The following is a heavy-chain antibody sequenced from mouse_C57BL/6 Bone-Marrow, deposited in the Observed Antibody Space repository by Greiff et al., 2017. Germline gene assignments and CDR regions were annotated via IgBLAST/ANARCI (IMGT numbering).Heavy chain of an antibody. CDR1: GYAFSSSW. J-gene: IGHJ3*01. V-gene: IGHV1-82*01. Sequence: QVQLQQSGPELVKPGASVKISCKASGYAFSSSWMNWVKQRPGKGLEWIGRIYPGDGDTNYNGKFKGKATLTADKSSSTAYMQLSSLTSEDSAVYFCARSRWAWFAYWGQGTLVTGSA. CDR3: ARSRWAWFAY. CDR2: IYPGDGDT. D-gene: IGHD4-1*01.